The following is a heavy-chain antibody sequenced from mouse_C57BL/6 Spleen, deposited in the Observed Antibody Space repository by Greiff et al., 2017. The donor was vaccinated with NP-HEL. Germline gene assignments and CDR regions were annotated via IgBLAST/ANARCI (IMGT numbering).Heavy chain of an antibody. CDR1: GYTFTSYW. Sequence: QVQLQQSGAELVRPGSSVKLSCKASGYTFTSYWMDWVKQRPGQGLEWIGNIYPSDSETHYNQKFKDKATLTVDKSSSTAYMQLSSLTSEDSAVYYCASRGPYYSNYGFAYWGQGTLVTVSA. J-gene: IGHJ3*01. CDR2: IYPSDSET. CDR3: ASRGPYYSNYGFAY. D-gene: IGHD2-5*01. V-gene: IGHV1-61*01.